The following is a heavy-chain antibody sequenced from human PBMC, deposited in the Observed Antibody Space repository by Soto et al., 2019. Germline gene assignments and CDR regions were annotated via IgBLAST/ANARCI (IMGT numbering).Heavy chain of an antibody. Sequence: PSETLSLTCTVSGGSISSSSYYWGWIRQPPGKGLEWIGSIYYSGSTYYNPSLKSRVTISVDTSKNQFSLKLSSVTAADTAVYYCAGHVSNYDFWSGYSNYYYYYMDVWGKGTTVTVSS. CDR1: GGSISSSSYY. J-gene: IGHJ6*03. D-gene: IGHD3-3*01. V-gene: IGHV4-39*01. CDR3: AGHVSNYDFWSGYSNYYYYYMDV. CDR2: IYYSGST.